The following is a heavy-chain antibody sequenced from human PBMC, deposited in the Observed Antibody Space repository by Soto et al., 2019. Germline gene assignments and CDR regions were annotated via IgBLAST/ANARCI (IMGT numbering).Heavy chain of an antibody. D-gene: IGHD3-16*01. CDR3: AKDVGGYDYVWGSYRNFDY. CDR2: ISAYNDNT. CDR1: GYTFTSYG. V-gene: IGHV1-18*01. J-gene: IGHJ4*02. Sequence: ASVKVSCKASGYTFTSYGISWVRQAPGQGLERMGWISAYNDNTNYAQKLQGRVTMTTDTSTSTAYMELRSLRSDDTAVYYCAKDVGGYDYVWGSYRNFDYWGQGTLVTVSS.